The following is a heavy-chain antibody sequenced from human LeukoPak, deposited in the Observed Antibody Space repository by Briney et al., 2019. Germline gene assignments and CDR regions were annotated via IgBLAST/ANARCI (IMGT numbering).Heavy chain of an antibody. V-gene: IGHV4-59*01. D-gene: IGHD4-11*01. CDR3: ARASVTYYYYYYMDV. CDR2: IHYSGST. J-gene: IGHJ6*03. Sequence: SETLSLTCTDSGDSITNYYWTWIRQPPGKGLEWIGYIHYSGSTNYNPSLKSRVTKSVDMSKNQFSLKLSSVTAADTAVYYCARASVTYYYYYYMDVWGQGTTVTVSS. CDR1: GDSITNYY.